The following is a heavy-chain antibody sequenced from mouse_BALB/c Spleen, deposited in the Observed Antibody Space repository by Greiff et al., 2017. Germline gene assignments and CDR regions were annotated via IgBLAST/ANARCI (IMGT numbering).Heavy chain of an antibody. J-gene: IGHJ4*01. CDR3: ARLQYGNYYAMDY. D-gene: IGHD2-1*01. Sequence: EVKLLESGGGLVQPGGSLNLSCAASGFDFSRYWMSWARQAPGKGQEWIGEINPGSSTINYTPSLKDKFIISRDNAKNTLYLQMSKVRSEDTALYYCARLQYGNYYAMDYWGQGTSVTVSS. CDR1: GFDFSRYW. V-gene: IGHV4-2*02. CDR2: INPGSSTI.